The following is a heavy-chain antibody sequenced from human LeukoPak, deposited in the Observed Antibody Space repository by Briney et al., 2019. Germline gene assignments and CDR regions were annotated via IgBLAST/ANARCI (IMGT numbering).Heavy chain of an antibody. CDR1: GFTFGDYA. Sequence: GGSLRLSCITSGFTFGDYAMSWFRQAPGKGLEWVGFIRSKAYGGTTDYAAPVKGRFTISRDDSKNTLYLQMNSLKTEDTAMYYCTRGGWLRYYFDYWGQGTLVTVSS. CDR2: IRSKAYGGTT. J-gene: IGHJ4*02. V-gene: IGHV3-49*03. D-gene: IGHD5-24*01. CDR3: TRGGWLRYYFDY.